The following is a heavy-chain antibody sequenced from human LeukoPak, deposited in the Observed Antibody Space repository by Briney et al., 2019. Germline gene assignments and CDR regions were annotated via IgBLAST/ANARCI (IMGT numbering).Heavy chain of an antibody. CDR3: ARDGNESGSGTFYSIGMDV. V-gene: IGHV1-18*01. J-gene: IGHJ6*02. D-gene: IGHD3-10*01. Sequence: EASVKVSCKASGYIFSSHGISWVRQAPGEGLEWMGWITTYKGNMAYAPKFQGRVTMTTDTSTSTAYMELRSLRSDDTAVYYCARDGNESGSGTFYSIGMDVWGHGTTVTVSS. CDR1: GYIFSSHG. CDR2: ITTYKGNM.